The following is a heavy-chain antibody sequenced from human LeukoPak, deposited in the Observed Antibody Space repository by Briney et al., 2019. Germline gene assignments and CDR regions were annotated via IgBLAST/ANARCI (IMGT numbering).Heavy chain of an antibody. D-gene: IGHD3-9*01. J-gene: IGHJ4*02. Sequence: GGSLRLSCAASGFTFSSYAMSWVRQAPGKGLEGVSAISGSGGSTYYAASVKGRFTISRDNSKNTLYLQMNSLRAEDTAVYYCAKGGVLRYFDWLLYEIFFDYWGQGTLVTVSS. CDR1: GFTFSSYA. V-gene: IGHV3-23*01. CDR3: AKGGVLRYFDWLLYEIFFDY. CDR2: ISGSGGST.